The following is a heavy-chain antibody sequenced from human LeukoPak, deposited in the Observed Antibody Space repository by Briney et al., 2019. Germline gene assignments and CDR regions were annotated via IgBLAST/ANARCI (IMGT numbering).Heavy chain of an antibody. J-gene: IGHJ3*02. Sequence: ASVKVSCKVSGYTLTELSMHWVRQAPGKGLEWMGGFDPEDGETIYAQKSQGRVTMTEDTSTDTAYMELSSLRSEDTAVYYCATDQGGYWGAFDIWGQGTMVTVSS. D-gene: IGHD7-27*01. CDR3: ATDQGGYWGAFDI. CDR1: GYTLTELS. CDR2: FDPEDGET. V-gene: IGHV1-24*01.